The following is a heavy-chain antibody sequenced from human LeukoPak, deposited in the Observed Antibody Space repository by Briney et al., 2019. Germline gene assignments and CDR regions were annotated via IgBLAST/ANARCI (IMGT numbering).Heavy chain of an antibody. CDR1: GGSISSYY. CDR2: IYYSGST. Sequence: ETLSLTCTVSGGSISSYYWSWIRQPPGKGLEWIGYIYYSGSTNYNPSLKSRVTISVDTSKNQFSLKLSSVTAADTAVYYCARGLPGLGEYYFDYWGQGTLVTVSS. CDR3: ARGLPGLGEYYFDY. J-gene: IGHJ4*02. V-gene: IGHV4-59*01. D-gene: IGHD3-16*01.